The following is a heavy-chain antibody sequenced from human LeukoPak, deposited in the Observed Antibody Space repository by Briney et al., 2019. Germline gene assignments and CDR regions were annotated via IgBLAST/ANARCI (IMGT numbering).Heavy chain of an antibody. Sequence: ASVKVSCKASGYTFTNCGISWVRQAPGQGLEWMGWIIANNGNTSYAQKLQGRVTMTTDTSTSTAYMELRSLRSDDTAVYYCARDPGYNFDYWGQGTLVTVSS. CDR1: GYTFTNCG. V-gene: IGHV1-18*01. CDR3: ARDPGYNFDY. J-gene: IGHJ4*02. CDR2: IIANNGNT. D-gene: IGHD3-16*02.